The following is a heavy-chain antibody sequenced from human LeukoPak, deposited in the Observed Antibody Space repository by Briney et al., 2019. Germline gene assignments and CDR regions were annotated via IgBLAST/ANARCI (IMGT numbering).Heavy chain of an antibody. CDR1: GFIFSGYS. CDR3: TGQPNYGDYPN. Sequence: AGGSLRLSCAASGFIFSGYSMHWVRQASGKGLEWVGRIRNKANNYATAYTESVKGRFTISRDDSKNTAYLQMNSLKTEDTAVYYCTGQPNYGDYPNWGQGTLVTVSS. CDR2: IRNKANNYAT. J-gene: IGHJ4*02. V-gene: IGHV3-73*01. D-gene: IGHD4-17*01.